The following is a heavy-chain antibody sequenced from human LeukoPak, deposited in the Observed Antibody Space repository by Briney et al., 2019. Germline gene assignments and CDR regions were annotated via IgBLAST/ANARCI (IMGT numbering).Heavy chain of an antibody. J-gene: IGHJ6*03. CDR1: GYTFTSYA. CDR2: INAGNGNT. Sequence: ASVKVSCKASGYTFTSYAMHWVRQAPGQRLEWMGWINAGNGNTKYSQEFQGRVTITRDTSASTAYMELSSLRSEDMAVYYCARGGEWEPQGNYYYYYYMDVWGKGTTVTVSS. CDR3: ARGGEWEPQGNYYYYYYMDV. D-gene: IGHD1-26*01. V-gene: IGHV1-3*03.